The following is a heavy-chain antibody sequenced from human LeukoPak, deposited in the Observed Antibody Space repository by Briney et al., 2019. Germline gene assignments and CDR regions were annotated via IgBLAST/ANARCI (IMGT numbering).Heavy chain of an antibody. V-gene: IGHV4-34*01. CDR1: GGSFSGYY. CDR2: INHSGST. D-gene: IGHD3-10*01. Sequence: SSETLSLTCAVYGGSFSGYYWSWIRQPPGKGLEWIGEINHSGSTNYNPSLKSRVTISVDTSKNQFSLKPSSVTAADTAVYYCARGRGYYYGSGSQTSNFDYWGQGTLVTVSS. J-gene: IGHJ4*02. CDR3: ARGRGYYYGSGSQTSNFDY.